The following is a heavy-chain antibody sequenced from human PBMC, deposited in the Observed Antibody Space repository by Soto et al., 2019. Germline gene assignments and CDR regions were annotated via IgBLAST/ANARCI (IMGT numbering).Heavy chain of an antibody. D-gene: IGHD2-15*01. V-gene: IGHV6-1*01. CDR3: ARSQGFLDY. J-gene: IGHJ4*02. CDR1: GDSVSSNSAA. Sequence: SQTLSLTCAISGDSVSSNSAAWNWIRQCPSGGLEWLGRTYYRSKWYNEYAVSVKGRITVNPDTSKNQFSLQLNSVTPEDTAIYYCARSQGFLDYWGQGTLVTVSS. CDR2: TYYRSKWYN.